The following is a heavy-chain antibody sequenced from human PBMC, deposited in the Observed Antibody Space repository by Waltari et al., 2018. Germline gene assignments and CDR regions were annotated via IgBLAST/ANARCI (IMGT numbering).Heavy chain of an antibody. CDR1: GFTYSDHF. J-gene: IGHJ6*02. Sequence: EVQLEESGGGWVQPGGSLRLSCVASGFTYSDHFMHWVRPGPGQGLVWVSEISPGGRRTNHAESVKGRFTTSRDNANNMLYLHMTSLRVEDTSVYFCTRGSRGWNGMDVWGQGTTVTVSS. V-gene: IGHV3-74*01. CDR2: ISPGGRRT. CDR3: TRGSRGWNGMDV. D-gene: IGHD6-19*01.